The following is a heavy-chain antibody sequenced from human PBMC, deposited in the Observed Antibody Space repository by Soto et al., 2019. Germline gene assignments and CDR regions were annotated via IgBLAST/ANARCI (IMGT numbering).Heavy chain of an antibody. CDR1: GFTFSSYA. V-gene: IGHV3-23*01. CDR2: ISGSGGST. J-gene: IGHJ6*02. D-gene: IGHD2-15*01. CDR3: ARDLGRIPGSLDV. Sequence: PGGSLRLSCAASGFTFSSYAMSWVRQAPGKGLEWVSAISGSGGSTYYADSVKGRFTISRDNSKNTLYLQMNSLRAEDTAVYYCARDLGRIPGSLDVWGQGTTVTVSS.